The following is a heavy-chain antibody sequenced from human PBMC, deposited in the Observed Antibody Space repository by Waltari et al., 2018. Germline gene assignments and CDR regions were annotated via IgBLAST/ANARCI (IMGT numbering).Heavy chain of an antibody. D-gene: IGHD1-26*01. J-gene: IGHJ3*01. Sequence: QAQLVQSGADVREPGSSVKVSCKYSGGTLNTHAVTWFRQAPGQGLEWMGGIIPILLTPHFAQKFQGRVTLTTDKSTSTAYMELSGLTSADTAVYYCAGYQSPRGVGGAFSFDVWGQGTLVTVSS. CDR1: GGTLNTHA. CDR3: AGYQSPRGVGGAFSFDV. CDR2: IIPILLTP. V-gene: IGHV1-69*05.